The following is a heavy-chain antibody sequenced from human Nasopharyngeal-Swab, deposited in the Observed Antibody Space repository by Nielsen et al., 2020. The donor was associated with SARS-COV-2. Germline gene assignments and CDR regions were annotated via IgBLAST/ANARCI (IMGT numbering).Heavy chain of an antibody. D-gene: IGHD2-2*02. J-gene: IGHJ6*03. CDR3: AKIGAGCSSTSCYNVYYYYMDV. Sequence: WIRQPPGKGLEWVAFIRYDGSNKYYADSVKGRFTISRDNSKNTLYLQMNSLRAEDTAVYYCAKIGAGCSSTSCYNVYYYYMDVWAKGPRSPSP. CDR2: IRYDGSNK. V-gene: IGHV3-30*02.